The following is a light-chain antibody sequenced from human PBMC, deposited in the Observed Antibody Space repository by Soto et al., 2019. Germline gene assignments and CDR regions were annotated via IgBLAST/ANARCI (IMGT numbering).Light chain of an antibody. CDR1: QRVSTY. CDR2: DAS. J-gene: IGKJ4*01. Sequence: DIVLTQSPATLSLSPGETATLSCRASQRVSTYSAWYQQKPGQAPRLLIYDASKRATGIPARFNGSGSGTDFTLTISSLEPEDFACYFCQLRSLFGGGTKVEIK. CDR3: QLRSL. V-gene: IGKV3-11*01.